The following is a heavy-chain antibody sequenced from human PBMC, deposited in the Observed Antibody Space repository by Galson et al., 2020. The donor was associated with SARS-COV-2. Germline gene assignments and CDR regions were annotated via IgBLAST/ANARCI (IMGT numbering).Heavy chain of an antibody. J-gene: IGHJ4*02. CDR1: GFTFSSYA. CDR2: ISGSGGST. CDR3: AKDPYYYDSSGYYAPDY. V-gene: IGHV3-23*01. D-gene: IGHD3-22*01. Sequence: GESLKISCAASGFTFSSYAMSWVRQAPGKGLEWVSAISGSGGSTYYADSVKGRFTISRDNSKNTLYLQMNSLRAEDTAVYYCAKDPYYYDSSGYYAPDYWGQGTLVTVSS.